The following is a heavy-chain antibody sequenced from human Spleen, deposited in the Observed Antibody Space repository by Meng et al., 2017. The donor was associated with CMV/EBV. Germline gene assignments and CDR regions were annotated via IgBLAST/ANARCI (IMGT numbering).Heavy chain of an antibody. CDR1: GYTFTGYY. CDR3: ARDASFGGNWFDP. D-gene: IGHD3-10*01. V-gene: IGHV1-2*06. CDR2: INPNSGAT. J-gene: IGHJ5*02. Sequence: QVQLVQSGAEVKKPGASVRVSCKTSGYTFTGYYMHWVRQAPGKGLEWMGRINPNSGATNYAQKFQGRVTMTRDTSINTAYMEVTRLRSDDTAVYFCARDASFGGNWFDPWGQGTLVTVSS.